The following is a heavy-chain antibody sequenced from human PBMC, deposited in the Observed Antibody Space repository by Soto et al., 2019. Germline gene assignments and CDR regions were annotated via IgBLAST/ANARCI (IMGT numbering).Heavy chain of an antibody. J-gene: IGHJ4*02. CDR2: ISGSGGST. Sequence: GGSLRLSCAASGFTFSSYAMSWVRQAPGKGLEWVSAISGSGGSTYYADSVKGRFTISRDNSKNTLYLQMNSLRAEDTAVYYCAKGWPYYYDSSGYSPFDYWGQGTLVTVSS. CDR3: AKGWPYYYDSSGYSPFDY. CDR1: GFTFSSYA. D-gene: IGHD3-22*01. V-gene: IGHV3-23*01.